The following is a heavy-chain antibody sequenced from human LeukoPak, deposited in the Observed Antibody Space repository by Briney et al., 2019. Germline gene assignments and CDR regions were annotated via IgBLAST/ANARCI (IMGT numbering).Heavy chain of an antibody. CDR3: ARSTRLQTTYCYGSGSYRPTVLLYFDY. Sequence: PSETLSLTCAVSGGSISSSNWWSWARPPPGKGLEWIGEIYHSGSTNYNLSLKRRDTISVDKSKNQFSLKLSSVTAADTAVYFCARSTRLQTTYCYGSGSYRPTVLLYFDYWGQGTLVTVSS. J-gene: IGHJ4*02. D-gene: IGHD3-10*01. V-gene: IGHV4-4*02. CDR1: GGSISSSNW. CDR2: IYHSGST.